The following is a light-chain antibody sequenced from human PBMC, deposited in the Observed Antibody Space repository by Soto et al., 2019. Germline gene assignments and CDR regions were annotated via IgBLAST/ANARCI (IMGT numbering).Light chain of an antibody. Sequence: IKMTQSPASLSASVEDRGMITFRASQSISNHLNWYQQKPGKAPKLLIYDASSLESGVPSRFSGSGSGTEFTLTISSLQPDDFATYYCQQYNSYSTFGQGTKVDIK. J-gene: IGKJ1*01. CDR3: QQYNSYST. V-gene: IGKV1-5*01. CDR2: DAS. CDR1: QSISNH.